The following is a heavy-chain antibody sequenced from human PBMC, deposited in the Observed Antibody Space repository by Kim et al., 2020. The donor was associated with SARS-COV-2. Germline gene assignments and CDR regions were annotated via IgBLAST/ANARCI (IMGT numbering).Heavy chain of an antibody. CDR3: ARRGGDMATFDY. CDR1: GASIRSHY. V-gene: IGHV4-59*11. J-gene: IGHJ4*02. Sequence: SETLSLTCTVSGASIRSHYWTWIRQPPGKGLEWIGYSHYDGTTNYNFSLKSRVTISVDTSKNQFSLKLNSVTTADTAVYYCARRGGDMATFDYWGQGTLVTVSS. CDR2: SHYDGTT. D-gene: IGHD5-12*01.